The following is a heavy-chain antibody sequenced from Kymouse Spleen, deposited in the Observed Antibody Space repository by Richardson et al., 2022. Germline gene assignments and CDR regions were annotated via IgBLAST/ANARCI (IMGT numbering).Heavy chain of an antibody. V-gene: IGHV3-9*01. D-gene: IGHD3-10*01. CDR2: ISWNSGSI. J-gene: IGHJ6*02. CDR1: GFTFDDYA. CDR3: AKESRITMVRGYGMDV. Sequence: EVQLVESGGGLVQPGRSLRLSCAASGFTFDDYAMHWVRQAPGKGLEWVSGISWNSGSIGYADSVKGRFTISRDNAKNSLYLQMNSLRAEDTALYYCAKESRITMVRGYGMDVWGQGTTVTVSS.